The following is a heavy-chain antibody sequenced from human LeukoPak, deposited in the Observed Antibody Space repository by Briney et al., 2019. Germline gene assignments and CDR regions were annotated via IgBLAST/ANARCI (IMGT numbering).Heavy chain of an antibody. CDR3: ARYSSSWGSAFDI. CDR2: IIPIFGTA. J-gene: IGHJ3*02. V-gene: IGHV1-69*13. Sequence: ASVKVSCKASGGTFSSYAISWVRQAPGQGLEWMGGIIPIFGTANYAQKFQGRVTITADESTSTAYMELSSLRSEDTAVYYCARYSSSWGSAFDIWGQGTMVTVSS. CDR1: GGTFSSYA. D-gene: IGHD6-13*01.